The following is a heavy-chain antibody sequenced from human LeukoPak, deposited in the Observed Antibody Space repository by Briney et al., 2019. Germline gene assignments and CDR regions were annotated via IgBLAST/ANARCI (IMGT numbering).Heavy chain of an antibody. V-gene: IGHV3-30-3*01. Sequence: GGSLRLSCAASGFTFSSYAMHWVRQAPGKGLEWVSVISYDGSNKYYADSVKGRFTISRDNSKNTLYLQMNNLRAEDTAVYYCAKGVGAGNSVYFDYWGQGTLVTVSS. CDR3: AKGVGAGNSVYFDY. D-gene: IGHD4-23*01. CDR1: GFTFSSYA. J-gene: IGHJ4*02. CDR2: ISYDGSNK.